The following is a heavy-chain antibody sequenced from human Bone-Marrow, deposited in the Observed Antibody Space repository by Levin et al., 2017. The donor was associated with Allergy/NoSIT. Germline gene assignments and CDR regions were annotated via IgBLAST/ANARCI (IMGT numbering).Heavy chain of an antibody. CDR1: GFTFRSFA. CDR3: ARDLVTSMTPY. Sequence: PGGSLRLSCAASGFTFRSFAMHWARQAPGKGLEWVAVISYDGSKKFYADSVKGRFTISRDTSTNILYLQMNSLRSEDTAVYYCARDLVTSMTPYWGQGTQVTVSS. J-gene: IGHJ4*02. V-gene: IGHV3-30*04. CDR2: ISYDGSKK. D-gene: IGHD2-2*01.